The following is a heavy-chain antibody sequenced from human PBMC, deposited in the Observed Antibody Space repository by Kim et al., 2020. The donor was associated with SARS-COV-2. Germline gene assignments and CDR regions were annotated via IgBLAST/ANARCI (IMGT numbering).Heavy chain of an antibody. J-gene: IGHJ4*02. V-gene: IGHV4-4*07. Sequence: SETLSLTCTVSGDSLSSDYWSWNRQPAGKGLEWIGRIYTSGRTNYNPSLQSRVTMSVDMSKNQFSLKLSSVTAAATAVYYSARSLGHWGQGTLVTVSS. CDR3: ARSLGH. CDR1: GDSLSSDY. D-gene: IGHD3-16*02. CDR2: IYTSGRT.